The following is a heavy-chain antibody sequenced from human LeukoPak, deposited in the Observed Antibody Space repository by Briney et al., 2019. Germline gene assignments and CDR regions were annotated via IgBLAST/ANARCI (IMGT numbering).Heavy chain of an antibody. Sequence: SETLSLICTVSGGSVTSDSYFWSWIRQPPGKGLEWIGFIFHSGSTNYNPSLKSRITMSLDTSKNQFSLKVRSVTAADTGVYFCAREFLSGTTFDDYRGMDVWGQGTTVTVSS. CDR1: GGSVTSDSYF. CDR3: AREFLSGTTFDDYRGMDV. CDR2: IFHSGST. V-gene: IGHV4-61*01. D-gene: IGHD1-1*01. J-gene: IGHJ6*02.